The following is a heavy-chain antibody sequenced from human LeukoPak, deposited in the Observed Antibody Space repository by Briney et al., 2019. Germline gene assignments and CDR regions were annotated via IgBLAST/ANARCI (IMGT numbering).Heavy chain of an antibody. V-gene: IGHV1-24*01. CDR2: FDPGDAET. CDR3: ATGKRSNDAFDI. CDR1: GYTLTELS. D-gene: IGHD1-1*01. Sequence: ASVKVSCKVSGYTLTELSMHWVRQAPGKGLEWMGNFDPGDAETIYAQKFQGRLTMTEDRSTDTAYMELSSLRSEDTAVYYCATGKRSNDAFDIWVQGTLVTVSS. J-gene: IGHJ3*02.